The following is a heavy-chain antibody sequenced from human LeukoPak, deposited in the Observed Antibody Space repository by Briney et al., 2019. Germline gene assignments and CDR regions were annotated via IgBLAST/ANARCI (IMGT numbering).Heavy chain of an antibody. CDR3: ARVAGTGYFDY. CDR2: IYHSGST. J-gene: IGHJ4*02. D-gene: IGHD6-19*01. Sequence: SGTLSLTCAVSGGSISSSNWWSWVRQPPGKGLEWIGEIYHSGSTNYNPSLKSRVTISVDTSKNQSSLKLSSVTAADTAVYYCARVAGTGYFDYWGQGTLVTVSS. CDR1: GGSISSSNW. V-gene: IGHV4-4*02.